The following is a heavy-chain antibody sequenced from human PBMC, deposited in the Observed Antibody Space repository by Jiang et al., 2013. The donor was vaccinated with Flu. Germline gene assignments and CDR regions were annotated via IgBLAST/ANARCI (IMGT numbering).Heavy chain of an antibody. Sequence: GAEVKKPGSSVKVSCKASGDTFSSLAISWVRQAPGQGLEWMGWISAYNGNTNYAQKLQGRVTMTTDTSTSTAYMELRSLRSDDTAVYYCARVGASYYDYVWGISGPNYYYYYMDV. J-gene: IGHJ6*03. CDR3: ARVGASYYDYVWGISGPNYYYYYMDV. V-gene: IGHV1-18*01. D-gene: IGHD3-16*01. CDR1: GDTFSSLA. CDR2: ISAYNGNT.